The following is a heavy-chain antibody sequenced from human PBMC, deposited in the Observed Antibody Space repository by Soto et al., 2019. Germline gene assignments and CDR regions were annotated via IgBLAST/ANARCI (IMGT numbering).Heavy chain of an antibody. V-gene: IGHV3-11*01. J-gene: IGHJ6*02. Sequence: QVQLVESGGGLVKHGGSLRLSCAASGLTFSDHYMTWIRQAPGKGLEWISYISSSAGTIYYADSVKGRFTISRDNAKNSLYLQMTNLRAEDTAVYYCARAPYFGSGTYYYYALDVWGQGTTVTVSS. CDR3: ARAPYFGSGTYYYYALDV. CDR1: GLTFSDHY. D-gene: IGHD3-10*01. CDR2: ISSSAGTI.